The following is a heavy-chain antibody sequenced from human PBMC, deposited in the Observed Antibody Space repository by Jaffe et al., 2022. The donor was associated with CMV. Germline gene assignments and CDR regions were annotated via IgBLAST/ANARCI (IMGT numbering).Heavy chain of an antibody. CDR3: AREDGGKFDY. CDR1: GYTFSSYV. V-gene: IGHV1-3*04. Sequence: QVHLVQSGAEVKKPGASVKVSCETSGYTFSSYVIHWLRQAPGQRLEWMAWINIGNDNTYDSQKFRGRVTITRDTSANTVHMELSSLRVEDTAVYYCAREDGGKFDYWGQGTPVTVSS. J-gene: IGHJ4*02. CDR2: INIGNDNT. D-gene: IGHD3-16*01.